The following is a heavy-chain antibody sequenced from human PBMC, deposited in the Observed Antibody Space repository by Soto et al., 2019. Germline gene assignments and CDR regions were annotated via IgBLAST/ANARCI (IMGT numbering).Heavy chain of an antibody. CDR3: ARGSSIAGLYYGMDV. CDR1: GGSISSGGYY. J-gene: IGHJ6*02. Sequence: QVQLQESGPGLVKPSQTLSLTCTVSGGSISSGGYYWTWIRQHPGKGLEWIGYNYYSGITYYNPHLKSRVTISLDTSKNQFSLKLSPVTAADTAVYYCARGSSIAGLYYGMDVWGQGTTVTVSS. D-gene: IGHD6-6*01. CDR2: NYYSGIT. V-gene: IGHV4-31*03.